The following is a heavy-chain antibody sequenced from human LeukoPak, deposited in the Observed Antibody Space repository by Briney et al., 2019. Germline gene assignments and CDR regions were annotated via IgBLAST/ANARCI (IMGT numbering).Heavy chain of an antibody. CDR1: GFTFNTYD. D-gene: IGHD3-16*02. V-gene: IGHV3-48*03. CDR2: ISYNSRTI. J-gene: IGHJ4*02. Sequence: GGSLRVSCAASGFTFNTYDMNWVRQAPGKGLEWVSYISYNSRTIYYADSVKGRFNISRDNAKNSLFLRMNRLRADDTAVYYCAREGAYDSIWGSYRPHFDYWGQGILVTVSS. CDR3: AREGAYDSIWGSYRPHFDY.